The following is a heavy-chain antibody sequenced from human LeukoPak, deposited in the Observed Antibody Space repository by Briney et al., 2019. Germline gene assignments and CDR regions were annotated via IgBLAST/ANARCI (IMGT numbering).Heavy chain of an antibody. Sequence: GGSLRLSCAASGFTFSSYSMNWVRQAPGKGLEWVSSISSSSSYMYYADSVKGRFTISRDNAKNSLYLQMNSLRAEDTAVYYCARPPGRGPYAFDIWGQGTMVTVSS. CDR2: ISSSSSYM. CDR1: GFTFSSYS. V-gene: IGHV3-21*04. J-gene: IGHJ3*02. D-gene: IGHD1-14*01. CDR3: ARPPGRGPYAFDI.